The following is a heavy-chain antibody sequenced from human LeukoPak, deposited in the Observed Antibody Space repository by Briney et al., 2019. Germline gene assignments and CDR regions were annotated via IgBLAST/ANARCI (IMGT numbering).Heavy chain of an antibody. V-gene: IGHV1-69*06. Sequence: ASVKVSCKASGGTFSSYAISWVRQAPGQGLEWMGGIIPIFGTTDYAQRFQGRVTIIADTSTRTVYMEMSSLRSEDTAMYYCARDLAAAGRGWLDPWGQGTLVIVSS. D-gene: IGHD6-13*01. CDR3: ARDLAAAGRGWLDP. CDR2: IIPIFGTT. CDR1: GGTFSSYA. J-gene: IGHJ5*02.